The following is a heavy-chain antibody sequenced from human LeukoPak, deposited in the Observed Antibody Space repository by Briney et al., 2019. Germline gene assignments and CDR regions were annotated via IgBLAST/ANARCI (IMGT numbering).Heavy chain of an antibody. CDR3: ARHGAPLRYLSPEDAFDI. CDR2: LYPGDSDT. CDR1: QYSFTSYW. D-gene: IGHD3-9*01. Sequence: GESLKISCKGFQYSFTSYWLGWVRQMPGQCLEWMEILYPGDSDTRYSPSFQGHVTISAEKSISTAYLQWSSLKASDAAMYYCARHGAPLRYLSPEDAFDIRGQGTMLTVSS. V-gene: IGHV5-51*01. J-gene: IGHJ3*02.